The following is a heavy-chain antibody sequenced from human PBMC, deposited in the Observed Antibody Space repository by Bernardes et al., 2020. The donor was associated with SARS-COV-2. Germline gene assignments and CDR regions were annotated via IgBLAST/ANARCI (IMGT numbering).Heavy chain of an antibody. D-gene: IGHD4-17*01. Sequence: ASMKVSCKASGYTFSSFGISWVRQAPGQGLEWMGWISAYNGNTNYEQKFQGRVTMTTDRSTATAYMELRSLRSDDTAVYYCARDNLRYGDLRVGFDYWGQGTLVTVPS. J-gene: IGHJ4*02. CDR1: GYTFSSFG. CDR2: ISAYNGNT. V-gene: IGHV1-18*01. CDR3: ARDNLRYGDLRVGFDY.